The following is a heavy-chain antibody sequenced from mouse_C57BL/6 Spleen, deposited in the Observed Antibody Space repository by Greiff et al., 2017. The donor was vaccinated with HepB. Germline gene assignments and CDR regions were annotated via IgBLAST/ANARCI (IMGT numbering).Heavy chain of an antibody. D-gene: IGHD1-1*01. CDR3: TGGLLLRPSDAMDY. V-gene: IGHV6-6*01. CDR1: GFTFSDAW. CDR2: IRNKANNHAT. Sequence: EVKLMESGGGLVQPGGSMKLSCAASGFTFSDAWMDWVRQSPEKGLEWVAEIRNKANNHATYYAESVKGRFTISRDDSKSSVYLQMNSLRAEDTGIYYCTGGLLLRPSDAMDYWGQGTSVTVSS. J-gene: IGHJ4*01.